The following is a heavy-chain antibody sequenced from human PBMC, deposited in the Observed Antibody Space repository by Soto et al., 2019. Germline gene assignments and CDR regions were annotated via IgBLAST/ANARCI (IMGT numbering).Heavy chain of an antibody. CDR3: ARSSPITIFGVTNTETNRFDP. Sequence: PSETLLLTCTVFDGSISSYCWSWIRQPPGKGLEWIGYIYYSGSTDYNPSLKSRVTISVDTSKNQFSLKLSSVTAADTAVYYCARSSPITIFGVTNTETNRFDPWGQGTLVTVSS. V-gene: IGHV4-59*01. J-gene: IGHJ5*02. CDR1: DGSISSYC. D-gene: IGHD3-3*01. CDR2: IYYSGST.